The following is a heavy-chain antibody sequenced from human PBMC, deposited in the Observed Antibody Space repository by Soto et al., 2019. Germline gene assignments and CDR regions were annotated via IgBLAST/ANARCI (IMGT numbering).Heavy chain of an antibody. J-gene: IGHJ6*02. CDR1: GSALTRYY. CDR3: ASDSSGCSLNALDV. D-gene: IGHD6-19*01. V-gene: IGHV1-46*01. Sequence: QVDLVQSGAEVKKPGASVTISCKASGSALTRYYIHWVRLAPGRGLEWMGIINPGGGRASYAPKFQYRVTVGKGTATGAVYMVLSCFRTEDTAVYYRASDSSGCSLNALDVWGQGTTINVSS. CDR2: INPGGGRA.